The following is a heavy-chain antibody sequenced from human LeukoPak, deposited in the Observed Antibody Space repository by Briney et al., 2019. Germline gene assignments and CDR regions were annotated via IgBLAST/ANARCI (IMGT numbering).Heavy chain of an antibody. V-gene: IGHV3-30-3*01. CDR1: GFTFSNYA. CDR2: ISYDGSNR. CDR3: ARDSTDGVIPREVNPPFDY. Sequence: PGGSLRLSCAASGFTFSNYAMHWVHQAPSKGLEWVAVISYDGSNRYYADSVKGRFTISRDNSKNTLDLQMNSLRVEDTAVYYCARDSTDGVIPREVNPPFDYWGQGTLVTVSS. D-gene: IGHD3-16*02. J-gene: IGHJ4*02.